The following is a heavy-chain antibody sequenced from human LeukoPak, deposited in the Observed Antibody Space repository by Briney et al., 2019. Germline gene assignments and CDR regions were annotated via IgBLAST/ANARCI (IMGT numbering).Heavy chain of an antibody. CDR2: IYYPEST. CDR3: VRHVSSGWDYYNGLDV. D-gene: IGHD6-19*01. Sequence: SEILSLTCKVSGGSIGSSGFYWGWLRQPPGKGLEWIGSIYYPESTHYNPSLESRVTISVDTSKYQVSLTLSSVTATDTAVYYCVRHVSSGWDYYNGLDVWGQGATVTVSS. J-gene: IGHJ6*02. V-gene: IGHV4-39*01. CDR1: GGSIGSSGFY.